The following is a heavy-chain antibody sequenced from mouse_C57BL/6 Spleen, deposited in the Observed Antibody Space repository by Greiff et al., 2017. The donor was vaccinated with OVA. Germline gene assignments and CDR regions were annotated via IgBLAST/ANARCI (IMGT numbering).Heavy chain of an antibody. J-gene: IGHJ1*03. CDR1: GFSLTSYG. CDR2: IWRGGST. V-gene: IGHV2-5*01. Sequence: QVQLKESGPGLVQPSQSLSITCTVSGFSLTSYGVHWVRQSPGKGLEWLGVIWRGGSTDYNAAFMSRLSITKDNSKSQVVFKMNSLQADDTAIYYCAKESYYGSSPYWYFDVWDTGTTVTVSS. D-gene: IGHD1-1*01. CDR3: AKESYYGSSPYWYFDV.